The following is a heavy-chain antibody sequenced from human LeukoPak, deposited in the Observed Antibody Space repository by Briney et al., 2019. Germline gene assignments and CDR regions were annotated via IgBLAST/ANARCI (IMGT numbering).Heavy chain of an antibody. CDR2: ISSSSSDI. D-gene: IGHD2-15*01. CDR1: GFTFSSYS. CDR3: ARDDKRYCSGGSCPRHFDY. J-gene: IGHJ4*02. Sequence: PGGTLRLSCAASGFTFSSYSMNWVRQAPGTGLEWVSSISSSSSDIYYADSVKGRFTISRDNAKNSLYLQMNSLRAEDTAVYYCARDDKRYCSGGSCPRHFDYWGQGTLVTVSS. V-gene: IGHV3-21*01.